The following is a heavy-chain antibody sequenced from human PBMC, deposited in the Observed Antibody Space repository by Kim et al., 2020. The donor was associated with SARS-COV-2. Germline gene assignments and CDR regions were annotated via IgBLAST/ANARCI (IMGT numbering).Heavy chain of an antibody. D-gene: IGHD1-26*01. J-gene: IGHJ4*02. Sequence: ASVKVSCKASGYTFTGYYIQWVRQAPGQGLEWMGRINPNSGGTNYAQNFQGRVTMTRDTSISTAYMELSRLRSDDTAVYYCARDVEELDSDYWGQGTLVTVSS. CDR1: GYTFTGYY. CDR2: INPNSGGT. CDR3: ARDVEELDSDY. V-gene: IGHV1-2*06.